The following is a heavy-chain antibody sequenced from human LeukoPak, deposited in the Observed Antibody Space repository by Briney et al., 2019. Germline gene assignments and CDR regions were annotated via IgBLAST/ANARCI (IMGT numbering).Heavy chain of an antibody. CDR3: SRSGPGSCSGGSCYPNY. D-gene: IGHD2-15*01. V-gene: IGHV1-18*01. CDR2: ISAYNGNT. Sequence: ASVKVSCKASGYTFTNFGISWVRQAPGQGLEWMGWISAYNGNTNYPQKLQGRITMTTDTSTNTAYMELRSLRSDDTAVYYCSRSGPGSCSGGSCYPNYWGQGTLVTVSS. J-gene: IGHJ4*02. CDR1: GYTFTNFG.